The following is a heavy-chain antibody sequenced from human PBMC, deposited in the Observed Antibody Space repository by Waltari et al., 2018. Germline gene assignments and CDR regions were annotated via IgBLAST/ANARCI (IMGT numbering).Heavy chain of an antibody. CDR2: IYYRGST. Sequence: QLQLQESGPGLVKPSETLSLTCTVSGGSISTSSYYWGWIRQPPGKGLEWIGSIYYRGSTYYNPSLKSRFTISRDNAKNSRYLQMNSLRAEDTAVYYCARDAARYYYDSSGYRSYYYYYGMDVWGQGTTVTVSS. J-gene: IGHJ6*02. CDR1: GGSISTSSYY. D-gene: IGHD3-22*01. V-gene: IGHV4-39*02. CDR3: ARDAARYYYDSSGYRSYYYYYGMDV.